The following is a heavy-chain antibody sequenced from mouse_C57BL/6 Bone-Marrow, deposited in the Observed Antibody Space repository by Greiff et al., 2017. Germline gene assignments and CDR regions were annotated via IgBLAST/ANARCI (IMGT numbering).Heavy chain of an antibody. CDR2: IYPRSGNT. D-gene: IGHD1-1*01. CDR3: ARDDYYGSSYRFDY. J-gene: IGHJ2*01. Sequence: QVQLQQSGAELARSGASVKLSCKASGYTFTSYGISWVKQRTGQGLEWIGEIYPRSGNTYYNEKFKGKATLTADKSSSTAYMELRSLTSEDSAVYFCARDDYYGSSYRFDYWGQGTTLTVSS. CDR1: GYTFTSYG. V-gene: IGHV1-81*01.